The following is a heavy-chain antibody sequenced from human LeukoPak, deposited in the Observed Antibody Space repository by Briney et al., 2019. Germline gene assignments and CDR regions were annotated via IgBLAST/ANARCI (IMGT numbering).Heavy chain of an antibody. V-gene: IGHV4-61*02. Sequence: ASQTLSLTCTVSGGSISSGSYYWSWIRQPAGKGLEWIGRIYPCGSTIYPPSLKSPVTMSVDTSKNQFSLKLSSVTAADTAVYYCARDSRGGDYWGQGTLVTVSS. CDR1: GGSISSGSYY. CDR3: ARDSRGGDY. J-gene: IGHJ4*02. CDR2: IYPCGST. D-gene: IGHD3-16*01.